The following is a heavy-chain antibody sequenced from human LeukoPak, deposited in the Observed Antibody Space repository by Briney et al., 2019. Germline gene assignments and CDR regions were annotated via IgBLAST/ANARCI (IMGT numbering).Heavy chain of an antibody. Sequence: PSETLSLTCAVYGGSFSGYYWSWIRQPPGKGLEWIGEINHSGSTNYNPSLKSRVTISVDTSKNQFSLKLSSVTAADTAVYYCAREGSQSGVVEDAFDIWGQGTMVTVSS. D-gene: IGHD3-3*01. CDR3: AREGSQSGVVEDAFDI. V-gene: IGHV4-34*01. CDR2: INHSGST. J-gene: IGHJ3*02. CDR1: GGSFSGYY.